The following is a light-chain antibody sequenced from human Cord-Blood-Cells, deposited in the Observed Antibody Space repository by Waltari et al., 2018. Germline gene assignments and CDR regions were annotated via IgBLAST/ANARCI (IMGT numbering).Light chain of an antibody. J-gene: IGKJ4*01. V-gene: IGKV3-11*01. CDR1: QSVSSY. CDR3: HQRSNWPLT. CDR2: DAS. Sequence: EIVLTQSPATLSLSPGERATLSCRASQSVSSYLAWYQQKPGPAPRLLIYDASNRATGSPARFSGSGSGTDFTLTISSLEPEDFAVYYCHQRSNWPLTFGGGTKVEIK.